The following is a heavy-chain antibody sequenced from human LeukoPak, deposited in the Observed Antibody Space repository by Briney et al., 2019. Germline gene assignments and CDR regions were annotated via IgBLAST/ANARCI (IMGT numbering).Heavy chain of an antibody. V-gene: IGHV4-30-4*01. D-gene: IGHD2-15*01. CDR1: GGSINSGYYS. CDR2: IDYSGST. J-gene: IGHJ4*02. CDR3: ARSYGGNADY. Sequence: SETLSLTCTVSGGSINSGYYSWNWIRQHPGKGLEWIGYIDYSGSTYYNPSLKSRVTISVDTSKNQFSLKLSSVTAADTAVYYCARSYGGNADYWGQGTLVTVSS.